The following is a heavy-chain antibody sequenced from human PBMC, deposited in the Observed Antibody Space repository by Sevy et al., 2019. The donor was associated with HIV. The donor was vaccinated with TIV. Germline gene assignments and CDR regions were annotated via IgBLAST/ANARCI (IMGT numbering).Heavy chain of an antibody. J-gene: IGHJ4*02. CDR1: GFTFDNYA. CDR2: LDNSGDNK. Sequence: GGSLRLSCAASGFTFDNYAMTWVRQTPGKGLEWVSTLDNSGDNKYNADSVKGRFTISRDNSKHTLYLQMDSLRAEDRGIYYCGSAGGGYNYFDYWGQGTLVTVSS. D-gene: IGHD5-12*01. V-gene: IGHV3-23*01. CDR3: GSAGGGYNYFDY.